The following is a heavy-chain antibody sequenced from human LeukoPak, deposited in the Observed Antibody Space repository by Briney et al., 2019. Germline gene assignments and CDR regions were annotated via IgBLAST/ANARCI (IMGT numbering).Heavy chain of an antibody. V-gene: IGHV3-30*02. D-gene: IGHD3-22*01. J-gene: IGHJ4*02. Sequence: GGSLRLSCAASGFTFSSYGMHWVRQAPGKGLEWVAFIRYDGSNKYYADSVKGRFTISRDNSKNTLYLQMNSLRAEDTAVYYCAKHYYDSSGYYYFDYWGQGTLVTVSS. CDR3: AKHYYDSSGYYYFDY. CDR1: GFTFSSYG. CDR2: IRYDGSNK.